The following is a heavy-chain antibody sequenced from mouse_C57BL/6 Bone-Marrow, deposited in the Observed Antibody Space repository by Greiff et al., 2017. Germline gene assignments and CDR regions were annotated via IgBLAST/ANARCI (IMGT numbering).Heavy chain of an antibody. D-gene: IGHD2-3*01. Sequence: QVQLQQPGAELVMPGASVKLSCKASGYTFTSYWMHWVKQRPGQGLEWIGEIDPSDSYTNYNQKFKGKSTLTVDKSSSTAYMQLSSLTSEDSAVYYCARWSYDGYYGDYAMDYWGQGTSVTGSS. V-gene: IGHV1-69*01. J-gene: IGHJ4*01. CDR3: ARWSYDGYYGDYAMDY. CDR2: IDPSDSYT. CDR1: GYTFTSYW.